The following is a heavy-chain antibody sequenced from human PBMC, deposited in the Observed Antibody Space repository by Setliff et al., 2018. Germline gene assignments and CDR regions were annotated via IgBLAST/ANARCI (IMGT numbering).Heavy chain of an antibody. CDR3: ARDLDGGNGHDL. J-gene: IGHJ5*02. D-gene: IGHD2-15*01. V-gene: IGHV3-48*01. CDR1: GFTFSRYS. Sequence: LRFSCAASGFTFSRYSMNWVRQGPGKGLEWVSYISASSSTIYYSGSVKGRFTISRDNAKNSLFLQMNGLRADDTAVYCCARDLDGGNGHDLWGRGTLVTVSS. CDR2: ISASSSTI.